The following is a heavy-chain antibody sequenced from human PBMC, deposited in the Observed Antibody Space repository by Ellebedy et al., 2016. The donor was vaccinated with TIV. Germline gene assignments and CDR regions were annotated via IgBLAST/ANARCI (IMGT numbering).Heavy chain of an antibody. V-gene: IGHV1-69*13. CDR3: ARGREGIQLWGNGMDV. CDR1: GGTFSSYA. CDR2: IIPIFGTA. J-gene: IGHJ6*02. D-gene: IGHD5-18*01. Sequence: SVKVSCXASGGTFSSYAISWVRQAPGQGLEWMGGIIPIFGTANYAQKFQGRVTITADESTSTAYMELSSLRSEDTAVYYCARGREGIQLWGNGMDVWGQGTTVTVSS.